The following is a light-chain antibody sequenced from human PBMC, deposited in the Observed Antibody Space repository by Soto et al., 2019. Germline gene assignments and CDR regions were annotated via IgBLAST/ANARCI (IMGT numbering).Light chain of an antibody. J-gene: IGKJ1*01. V-gene: IGKV1-39*01. CDR3: QQSSTIPRT. CDR2: AAS. Sequence: DIQMTQSPSSLSASVGDRVTISCRSSQHISTYLNWYQHKPGKAPKLLVYAASTLQSGVPSRFSGSGSGTYFRLTISSLQPEDFATYYCQQSSTIPRTFGQGTKVDLK. CDR1: QHISTY.